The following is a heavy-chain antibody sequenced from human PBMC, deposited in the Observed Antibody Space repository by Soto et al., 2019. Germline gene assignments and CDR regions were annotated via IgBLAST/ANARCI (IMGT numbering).Heavy chain of an antibody. D-gene: IGHD4-17*01. Sequence: EVQLLESGGGLVKPGRTLRLSCTASGFTFGDYTMAWFRQAPGGGLGWVSFIRSKAYGGTTEYAASVKGRFTISRDDSKSIAYLQMNRLQSEDTAVYYCARDVASYDYGDFYGMDVWGQGTTVTVSS. CDR1: GFTFGDYT. CDR2: IRSKAYGGTT. CDR3: ARDVASYDYGDFYGMDV. V-gene: IGHV3-49*05. J-gene: IGHJ6*02.